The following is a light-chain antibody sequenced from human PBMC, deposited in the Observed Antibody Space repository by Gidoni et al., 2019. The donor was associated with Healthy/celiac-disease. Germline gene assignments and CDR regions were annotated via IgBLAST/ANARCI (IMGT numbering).Light chain of an antibody. V-gene: IGKV1-39*01. CDR2: AAS. CDR1: QSISSY. J-gene: IGKJ4*01. Sequence: DIQMTQSPSSLSASVGDSVPITCRASQSISSYLYWYQQKPRKAPKLLIYAASSLQSGVPSRFSGSGCGTDVTLTISSLQPEDFATYYCQQSYSTPLTFGGXTKVEIK. CDR3: QQSYSTPLT.